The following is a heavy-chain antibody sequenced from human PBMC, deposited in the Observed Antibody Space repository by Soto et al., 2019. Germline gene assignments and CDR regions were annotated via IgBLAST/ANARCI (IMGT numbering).Heavy chain of an antibody. CDR3: ARGVERGYSYGYYYYYYMEV. CDR2: MNPNSGNT. CDR1: GYTFTSYD. D-gene: IGHD5-18*01. V-gene: IGHV1-8*01. Sequence: ASVKVSCKASGYTFTSYDINWVRQATGQGLEWMGWMNPNSGNTGYAQKFQGRVTMTRNTSISTAYMELSSLRSEDTAVYYCARGVERGYSYGYYYYYYMEVWGKGTTVTVSS. J-gene: IGHJ6*03.